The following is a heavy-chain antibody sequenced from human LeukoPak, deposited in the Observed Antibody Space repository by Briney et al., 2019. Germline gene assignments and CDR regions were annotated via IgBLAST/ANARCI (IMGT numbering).Heavy chain of an antibody. J-gene: IGHJ6*02. V-gene: IGHV3-23*01. D-gene: IGHD1-26*01. CDR3: AKHIVGATKSKGYYYYGMDV. CDR2: ISGSGGST. Sequence: GGSLRLSCAASGFTFSSYAMSWVRQAPGKGLEWVSAISGSGGSTYYADSVKGRFTISRDNSKNTLYLQMNSLRAEDTAVYYCAKHIVGATKSKGYYYYGMDVWGQGTTVTVSS. CDR1: GFTFSSYA.